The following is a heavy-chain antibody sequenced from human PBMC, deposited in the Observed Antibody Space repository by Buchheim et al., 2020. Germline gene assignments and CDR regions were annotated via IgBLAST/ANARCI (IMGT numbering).Heavy chain of an antibody. CDR1: SVSNAW. J-gene: IGHJ4*02. CDR3: TTDPYYYDSSGYLDY. CDR2: IKSKTDGGTT. D-gene: IGHD3-22*01. V-gene: IGHV3-15*07. Sequence: SVSNAWMNWVRQAPGKGLEWVGRIKSKTDGGTTDYAAPVKGRFTISRDDSKNTLYLQMNSLKTEDTTVYYCTTDPYYYDSSGYLDYWGQGTL.